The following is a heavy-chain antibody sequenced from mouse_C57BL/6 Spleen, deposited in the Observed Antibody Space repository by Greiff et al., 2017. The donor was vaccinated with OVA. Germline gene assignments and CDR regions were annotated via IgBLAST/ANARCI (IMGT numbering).Heavy chain of an antibody. Sequence: VQLQQSGPELVKPGASVKISCKASGYSFTGYYMNWVKQSPEKSLEWIGEINPSTGGTTYNQKFKAKATLTVDKSSSTAYMQLKSLTSEDSAVYYCAVLRSHYFDYWGQGTTLTVSS. J-gene: IGHJ2*01. CDR1: GYSFTGYY. CDR3: AVLRSHYFDY. V-gene: IGHV1-42*01. CDR2: INPSTGGT. D-gene: IGHD1-1*01.